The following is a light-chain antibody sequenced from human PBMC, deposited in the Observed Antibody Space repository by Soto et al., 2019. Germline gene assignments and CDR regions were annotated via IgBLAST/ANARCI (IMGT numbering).Light chain of an antibody. V-gene: IGKV1-9*01. J-gene: IGKJ4*01. CDR1: QGVSSN. CDR3: QQANSYPLT. CDR2: TAS. Sequence: LTQSPSFLSASVGDRVTITCRARQGVSSNVAWYQLKPGKAPNLLIYTASTLHSGVPSRFSGSGSGTEFTLTISSLQPEDSATYYCQQANSYPLTFGGGTKVEIK.